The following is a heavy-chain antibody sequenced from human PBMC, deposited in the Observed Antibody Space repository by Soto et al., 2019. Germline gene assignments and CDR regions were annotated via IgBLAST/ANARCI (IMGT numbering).Heavy chain of an antibody. J-gene: IGHJ4*02. CDR2: IIPVFGTA. CDR1: GGTFSSYA. V-gene: IGHV1-69*12. Sequence: QVQLVQSGAEVKKPGSSVKVSCKASGGTFSSYAISWVRQAPGQGLEWMGGIIPVFGTANYAQKFQGRVTIAADESTSTAYMELSSLRSEDTAVYYCARDRAITMIVVPEFDYWGQGTLVTVSS. D-gene: IGHD3-22*01. CDR3: ARDRAITMIVVPEFDY.